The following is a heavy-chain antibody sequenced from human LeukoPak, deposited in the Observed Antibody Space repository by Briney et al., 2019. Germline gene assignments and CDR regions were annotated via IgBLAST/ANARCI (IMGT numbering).Heavy chain of an antibody. V-gene: IGHV1-46*01. CDR1: GYTFTSYY. CDR3: ARADSNYDFDY. Sequence: PVASVKVSFKASGYTFTSYYMHWGRQAPGQGLEWMGIINPSGGSTSYAQKFQGRVTMTRDMSTSTVYMELSSLRSGDTAVYYCARADSNYDFDYWGQGTLVTVSS. J-gene: IGHJ4*02. CDR2: INPSGGST. D-gene: IGHD4-11*01.